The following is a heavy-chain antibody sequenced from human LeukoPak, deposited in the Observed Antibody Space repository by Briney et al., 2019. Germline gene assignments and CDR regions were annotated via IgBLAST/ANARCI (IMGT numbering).Heavy chain of an antibody. CDR3: ARGQSH. J-gene: IGHJ4*02. CDR1: GGSISSSSYY. V-gene: IGHV4-39*07. CDR2: INHSGST. Sequence: SETLSLTCTVSGGSISSSSYYSGWIRQPPGKGLEWIGEINHSGSTNYNPSLKSRVTISVDTSKNQFSLKLSSVTAADTAVYYCARGQSHWGQGTLVTVSS.